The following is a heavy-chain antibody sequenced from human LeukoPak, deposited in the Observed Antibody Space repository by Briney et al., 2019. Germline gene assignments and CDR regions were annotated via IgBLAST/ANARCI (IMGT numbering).Heavy chain of an antibody. D-gene: IGHD6-13*01. J-gene: IGHJ3*02. V-gene: IGHV1-69*06. CDR2: IIPIFDTA. Sequence: SVKVSCKASGYTFTGYYMHWVRQAPGQGLEWMGGIIPIFDTAIYAQKFQGTVTITADKSTSTAYMELSSLGSEDTAVYYCARDSAEQLADGFDIWGQGTMVTVSS. CDR1: GYTFTGYY. CDR3: ARDSAEQLADGFDI.